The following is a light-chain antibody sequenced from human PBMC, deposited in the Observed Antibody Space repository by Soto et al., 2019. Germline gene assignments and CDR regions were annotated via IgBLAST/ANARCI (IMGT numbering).Light chain of an antibody. CDR2: SNT. Sequence: QSVLTQPPSVSGAPGQRVTISCTGSSSNIGPGYDVHWYQHLPGTAPKPLIYSNTNRPSGVPDRFSGSRSGTSASLATTGLQAEDEADYYCQSYDSSLSGSVFGTGTKVTVL. CDR3: QSYDSSLSGSV. J-gene: IGLJ1*01. V-gene: IGLV1-40*01. CDR1: SSNIGPGYD.